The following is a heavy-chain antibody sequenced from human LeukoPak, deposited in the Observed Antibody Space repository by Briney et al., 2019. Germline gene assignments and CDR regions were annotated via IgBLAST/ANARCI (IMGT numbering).Heavy chain of an antibody. J-gene: IGHJ3*02. CDR1: GFTFSSSA. V-gene: IGHV3-23*01. CDR2: ISASGGST. Sequence: PGGSLRLSCAASGFTFSSSAMSWVRQVPGKGLEWVSGISASGGSTNYADSVKGRFTISRDNSKNTLYLQMNSLRAEDTAVYYCAGSLTESTYYYDSSGPDAFDIWGQGTMVTVSS. CDR3: AGSLTESTYYYDSSGPDAFDI. D-gene: IGHD3-22*01.